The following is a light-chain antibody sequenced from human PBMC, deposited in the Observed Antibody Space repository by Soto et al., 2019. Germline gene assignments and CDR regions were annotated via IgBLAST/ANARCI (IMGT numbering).Light chain of an antibody. CDR3: QQRTNPIT. CDR1: QSVSSY. V-gene: IGKV3-11*01. J-gene: IGKJ5*01. CDR2: DAS. Sequence: EIVLTQSPATLSLSPGERATLSRRASQSVSSYLAWYQQKPGQAPRLLVYDASNRATGIPARFGGSGSGTDFTLTISSLEPEDLAVYYCQQRTNPITFGQGTRLEIK.